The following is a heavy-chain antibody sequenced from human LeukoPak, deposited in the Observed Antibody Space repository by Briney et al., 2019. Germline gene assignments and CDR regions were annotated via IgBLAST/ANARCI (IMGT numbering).Heavy chain of an antibody. J-gene: IGHJ4*02. CDR2: ISSSGNT. D-gene: IGHD4-11*01. CDR3: ARVRYSNDFDS. V-gene: IGHV4-59*01. CDR1: GASISGYF. Sequence: PSETLSLTCTVSGASISGYFWSWIRQPPGKGLEWIGYISSSGNTNYNLSLKSRVTISVDTSKNRFSLKLSSVTAADTAVYYCARVRYSNDFDSWGQGTLVTVSS.